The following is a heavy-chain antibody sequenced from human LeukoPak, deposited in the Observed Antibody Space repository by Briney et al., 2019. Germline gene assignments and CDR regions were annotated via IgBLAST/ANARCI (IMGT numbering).Heavy chain of an antibody. D-gene: IGHD3-10*01. J-gene: IGHJ4*02. Sequence: GGSLRLSCAASGFNFINYAMTWVRQAPGKGLEWVSAINGPGGSTFYADSVRGRFTISRDNSKNSLYLQMNSLRAEDTAVYYCAKGFSGTTNFDSWGQGTLVTVSS. CDR1: GFNFINYA. CDR3: AKGFSGTTNFDS. CDR2: INGPGGST. V-gene: IGHV3-23*01.